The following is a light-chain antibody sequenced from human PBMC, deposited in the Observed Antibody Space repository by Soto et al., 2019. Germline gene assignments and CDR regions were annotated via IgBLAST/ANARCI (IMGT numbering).Light chain of an antibody. V-gene: IGKV3-15*01. Sequence: ETTLTQSPATLSASPGERVTLACRATQSVTYNLAWYQQKPGQAPRLLIYGASTRPAGVPARFSGRGSGTEFTLTITGLEPEDFAVYYCQQYGSSPRTFGQGTRLEIK. CDR1: QSVTYN. CDR3: QQYGSSPRT. J-gene: IGKJ5*01. CDR2: GAS.